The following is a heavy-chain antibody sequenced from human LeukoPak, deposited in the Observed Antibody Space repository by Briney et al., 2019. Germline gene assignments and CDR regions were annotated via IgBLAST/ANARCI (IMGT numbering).Heavy chain of an antibody. CDR3: ARHQPTALTTIDY. Sequence: SETLSLTCTVSGGSISLICWYWVWIPPAPGQELEWIWTIYYSGSTYYNPSLKSRVTISVDTSKNQFSLKVNSVTAADTAVYFCARHQPTALTTIDYWGQGTLVTVSS. V-gene: IGHV4-39*01. J-gene: IGHJ4*02. D-gene: IGHD4-11*01. CDR2: IYYSGST. CDR1: GGSISLICWY.